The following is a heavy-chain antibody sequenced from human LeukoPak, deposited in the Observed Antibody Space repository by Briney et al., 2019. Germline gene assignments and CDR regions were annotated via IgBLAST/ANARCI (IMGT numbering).Heavy chain of an antibody. D-gene: IGHD6-6*01. CDR2: IYYSGST. J-gene: IGHJ4*02. CDR3: ARHRGSSSNFDY. Sequence: SETLSLTCTVSGGSISSSSYYWDWIRQPPGKGLEYIGSIYYSGSTYYTPSLKSRVTISVDTSKNQFSLKLSSVTATDTAVYYCARHRGSSSNFDYWGQGTLVTVSS. V-gene: IGHV4-39*01. CDR1: GGSISSSSYY.